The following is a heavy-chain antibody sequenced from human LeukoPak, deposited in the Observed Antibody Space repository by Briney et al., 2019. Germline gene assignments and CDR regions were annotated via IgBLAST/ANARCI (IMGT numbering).Heavy chain of an antibody. D-gene: IGHD6-13*01. J-gene: IGHJ6*03. CDR3: ARDPLSSSWYHRYYYYYYMDV. V-gene: IGHV3-30*03. CDR1: GFTFSNYG. CDR2: ISYDGSNK. Sequence: GGSLRLSCAASGFTFSNYGMSWVRQAPGKGLEWVAVISYDGSNKYYADSVKGRFTISRDNSKNTLYLQMNSLRAEDTAVYYCARDPLSSSWYHRYYYYYYMDVWGKGTTVTVSS.